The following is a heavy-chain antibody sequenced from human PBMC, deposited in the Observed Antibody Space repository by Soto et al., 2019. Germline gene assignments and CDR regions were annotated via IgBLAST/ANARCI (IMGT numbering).Heavy chain of an antibody. CDR2: IYYSGST. J-gene: IGHJ4*02. Sequence: QVQLQESGPGVVKPSETLSLTCTVSGGSISSYYWSWIRQPPGKGVEWIGYIYYSGSTNYNPSLKSRVTISADTSNNQFSLTLTSVTAADMAVYYCARHSVTYYDFDYWGQGTLVTVSS. V-gene: IGHV4-59*08. D-gene: IGHD1-26*01. CDR1: GGSISSYY. CDR3: ARHSVTYYDFDY.